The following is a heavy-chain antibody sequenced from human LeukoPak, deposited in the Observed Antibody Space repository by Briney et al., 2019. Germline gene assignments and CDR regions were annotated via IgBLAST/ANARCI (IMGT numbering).Heavy chain of an antibody. D-gene: IGHD3-22*01. J-gene: IGHJ4*02. V-gene: IGHV1-18*01. CDR1: GYTFTSYG. Sequence: ASVKVSCKASGYTFTSYGISWVRQAPGQGLEWMGWISAYNGNTNYAQKLQGRVTMTTDTSTSTAYMELRSLRSDDTAVYYCATLAAHYYDSSGYYLDYWGQGTLVTVSS. CDR2: ISAYNGNT. CDR3: ATLAAHYYDSSGYYLDY.